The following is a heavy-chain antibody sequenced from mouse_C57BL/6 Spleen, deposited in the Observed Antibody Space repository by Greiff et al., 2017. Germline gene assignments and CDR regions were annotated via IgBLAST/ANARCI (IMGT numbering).Heavy chain of an antibody. Sequence: EVKLMESVAELVRPGASVKLSCTASGFTINNTYMHWVKQRPGQGLEWIGRIDPAHGNTKYDPKFQGKATITADTSSNTAYLQLSSLTSEDTAIYYCARPVHYGSSGWDCDVWGTGTTVTAAS. J-gene: IGHJ1*03. D-gene: IGHD1-1*01. CDR3: ARPVHYGSSGWDCDV. V-gene: IGHV14-3*01. CDR1: GFTINNTY. CDR2: IDPAHGNT.